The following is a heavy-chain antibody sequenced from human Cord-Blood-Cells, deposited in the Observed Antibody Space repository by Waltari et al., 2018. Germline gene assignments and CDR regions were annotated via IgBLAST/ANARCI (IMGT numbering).Heavy chain of an antibody. CDR1: GYSFTSYW. V-gene: IGHV5-51*01. J-gene: IGHJ4*02. CDR2: IYPGDSDT. Sequence: EVQLVQSGAEVKKPGESLTISCKGSGYSFTSYWIGRVPQLPGKGLEWMGIIYPGDSDTRYSPSFQGQVTISADKSISTAYLQWSSLKASDTAMYYCARHGKYSNYGGYYFDYWGQGTLVTVSS. D-gene: IGHD4-4*01. CDR3: ARHGKYSNYGGYYFDY.